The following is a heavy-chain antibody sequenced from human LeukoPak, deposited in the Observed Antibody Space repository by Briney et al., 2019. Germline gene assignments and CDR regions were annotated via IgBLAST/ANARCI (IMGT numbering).Heavy chain of an antibody. J-gene: IGHJ6*03. D-gene: IGHD6-13*01. CDR2: INPNSGDT. CDR1: GYTFTGYF. Sequence: GASVKVSCKASGYTFTGYFMHWVRQAPGQGLEWMGWINPNSGDTNYAQKFQGRVTMTRDTSTSTAYMELSRLKSDDTAVYYCAREIKGIAAAGARYYYYMDVWGKGTTVTVSS. CDR3: AREIKGIAAAGARYYYYMDV. V-gene: IGHV1-2*02.